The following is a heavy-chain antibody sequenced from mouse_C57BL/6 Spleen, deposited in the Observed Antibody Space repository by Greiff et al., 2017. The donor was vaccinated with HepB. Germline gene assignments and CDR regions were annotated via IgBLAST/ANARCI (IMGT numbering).Heavy chain of an antibody. CDR3: ARSERQLRLRRAWFAY. CDR2: IHPNSGST. D-gene: IGHD3-2*02. V-gene: IGHV1-64*01. Sequence: QVQLQQPGAELVKPGASVKLSCKASGYTFTSYWMHWVKQRPGQGLEWIGMIHPNSGSTNYNEKFKSKATLTVDKSSSTAYMQLSSLTSEDSAVYYCARSERQLRLRRAWFAYWGQGTLVTVSA. CDR1: GYTFTSYW. J-gene: IGHJ3*01.